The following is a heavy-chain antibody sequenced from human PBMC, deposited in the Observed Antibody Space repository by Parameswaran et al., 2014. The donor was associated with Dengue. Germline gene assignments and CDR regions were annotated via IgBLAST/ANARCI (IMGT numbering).Heavy chain of an antibody. CDR2: ISAYNGNT. V-gene: IGHV1-18*01. D-gene: IGHD6-13*01. CDR3: AREAAAGPSYYYYGMDV. Sequence: PGASVKVSCKASGYTFTSYGISWVRQAPGQGLEWMGWISAYNGNTNYAQKLQGRVTMTTDTSTSTAYMELRSLRSDDTAVYYCAREAAAGPSYYYYGMDVWGQGTTVTVSS. J-gene: IGHJ6*02. CDR1: GYTFTSYG.